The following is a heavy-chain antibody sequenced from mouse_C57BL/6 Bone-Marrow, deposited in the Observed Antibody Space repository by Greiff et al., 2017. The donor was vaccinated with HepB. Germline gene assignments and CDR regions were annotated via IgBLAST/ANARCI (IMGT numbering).Heavy chain of an antibody. CDR2: IHPGDGDT. CDR3: ASTVVDWYFDV. V-gene: IGHV1-74*01. CDR1: GYTFTSYW. J-gene: IGHJ1*03. Sequence: VKVVESGAELVKPGASVKVSCKASGYTFTSYWMHWVKQRPGQGLEWIGRIHPGDGDTNYNGKFKGKATLTADKSSSTAYMQLSSLTSEDSAVYFCASTVVDWYFDVWGTGTTVTVSS. D-gene: IGHD1-1*01.